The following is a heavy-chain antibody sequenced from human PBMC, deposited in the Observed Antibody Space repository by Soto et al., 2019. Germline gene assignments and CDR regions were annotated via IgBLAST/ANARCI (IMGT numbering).Heavy chain of an antibody. CDR3: ARHFVAVVIKGWGY. V-gene: IGHV4-39*01. CDR2: TYYNGNA. Sequence: SETLSLTCNVSGGSIYRSNYYWYWLRHPPGKGLEWIGTTYYNGNAYYNPSLRSRVSMSVDTSKNQFSLKLISVTAADTAVYYCARHFVAVVIKGWGYWGQGKLVTVSS. CDR1: GGSIYRSNYY. J-gene: IGHJ4*02. D-gene: IGHD3-10*01.